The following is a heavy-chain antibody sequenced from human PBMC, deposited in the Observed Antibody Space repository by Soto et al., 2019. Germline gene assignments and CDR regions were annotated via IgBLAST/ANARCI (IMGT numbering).Heavy chain of an antibody. D-gene: IGHD3-9*01. CDR1: GYTFTGYY. V-gene: IGHV1-2*04. Sequence: GASVKVSCKASGYTFTGYYMHWVRQAPGQGLEWMGWINPNSGGTNYAQKFQGWVTMTRDTSISTAYMELSRLRSDDTAVYYCARGLYYDILTGYYSPNYYYYGMDVWGPGTTVTVSS. CDR3: ARGLYYDILTGYYSPNYYYYGMDV. CDR2: INPNSGGT. J-gene: IGHJ6*02.